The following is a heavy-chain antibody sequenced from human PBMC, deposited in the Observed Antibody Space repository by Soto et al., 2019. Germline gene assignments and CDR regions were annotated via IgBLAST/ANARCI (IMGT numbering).Heavy chain of an antibody. CDR1: GFTFSNAW. CDR3: TSDSSGWPPYYYGMDV. Sequence: GESLKISCAASGFTFSNAWMNWVRQAPGKGLEWVGRIKSKTDGGTTDYAAPVKGRFTISRDDSKNTLYLQMNSLKTEDTAVYYCTSDSSGWPPYYYGMDVWGQGTTVTVSS. CDR2: IKSKTDGGTT. J-gene: IGHJ6*02. D-gene: IGHD6-19*01. V-gene: IGHV3-15*07.